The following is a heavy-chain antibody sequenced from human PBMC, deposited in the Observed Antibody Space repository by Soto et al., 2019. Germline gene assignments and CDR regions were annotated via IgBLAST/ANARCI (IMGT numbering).Heavy chain of an antibody. D-gene: IGHD3-10*01. Sequence: SETLSLTCTVSGGSISSYYWSWIRQPPGKGLEWIGYIYYSGSTNYNPSLKSRVTISVDTSKDQFSLKLSSVTAADTAVYYCACHKSHRFGELFDFWGQGTLVTVSS. CDR2: IYYSGST. J-gene: IGHJ4*02. V-gene: IGHV4-59*08. CDR1: GGSISSYY. CDR3: ACHKSHRFGELFDF.